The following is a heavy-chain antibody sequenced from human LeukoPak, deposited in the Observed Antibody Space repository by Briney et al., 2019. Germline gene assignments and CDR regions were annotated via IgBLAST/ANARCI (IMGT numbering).Heavy chain of an antibody. D-gene: IGHD3-9*01. V-gene: IGHV1-69*13. CDR3: ARPNYDILTGHPTYFDY. J-gene: IGHJ4*02. CDR2: IIPIFGTA. CDR1: GYTFTGYY. Sequence: SVKVSCKASGYTFTGYYMHWVRQAPGQGLEWMGGIIPIFGTANYAQKFQGRVTITADESTSIAYMELSSLRSEDTAVYYCARPNYDILTGHPTYFDYWGQGTLVTVSS.